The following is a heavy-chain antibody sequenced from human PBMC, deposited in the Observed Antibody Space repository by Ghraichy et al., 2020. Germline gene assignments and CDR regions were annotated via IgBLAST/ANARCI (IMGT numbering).Heavy chain of an antibody. Sequence: SQTLSLTCTVSGGSISSSSYYWGWIRQPPGKGLEWIGSIYYSGSTYYNPSLKSRVTISVDTSKNQFSLKLSSVTAADTAVYYCARLYVSGLPMDDAFDIWGQGTMVTVSS. V-gene: IGHV4-39*01. CDR2: IYYSGST. CDR1: GGSISSSSYY. CDR3: ARLYVSGLPMDDAFDI. J-gene: IGHJ3*02. D-gene: IGHD3-10*01.